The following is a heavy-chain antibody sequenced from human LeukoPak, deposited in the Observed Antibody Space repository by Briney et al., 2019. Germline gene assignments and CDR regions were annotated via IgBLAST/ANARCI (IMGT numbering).Heavy chain of an antibody. D-gene: IGHD6-19*01. CDR1: GFSFHDHG. V-gene: IGHV3-30*03. J-gene: IGHJ4*02. CDR3: AREATWGQWYFDL. Sequence: PGGSLRLSCAASGFSFHDHGMDSVRQAPGKGLGWVAVIAADGGVKQYADSVKGRFSLSRDNSKNTVSLQMNGLTAEDTAVYYCAREATWGQWYFDLWGQGAPVTVSS. CDR2: IAADGGVK.